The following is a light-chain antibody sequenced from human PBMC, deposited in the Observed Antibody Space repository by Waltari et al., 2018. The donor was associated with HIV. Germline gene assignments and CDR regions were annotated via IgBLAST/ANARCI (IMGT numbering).Light chain of an antibody. Sequence: SYVLTQAPSVSVAPGQTATISCGNLGRTSVQWYRQKAGRAPLLVVADDVDRTSGVPARFSGARSGERATLTISGVDAGDEADYYCQVWDRSYKEAVFGGGT. CDR1: NLGRTS. J-gene: IGLJ2*01. CDR3: QVWDRSYKEAV. CDR2: DDV. V-gene: IGLV3-21*02.